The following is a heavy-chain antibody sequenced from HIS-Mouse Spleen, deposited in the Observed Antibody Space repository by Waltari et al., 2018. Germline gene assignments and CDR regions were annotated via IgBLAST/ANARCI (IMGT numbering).Heavy chain of an antibody. CDR2: IYYSGST. Sequence: LQLQESGPGLVKPSETLSTTCPVAGGSISSSSYYWAWISPPPGKGLEWIGGIYYSGSTYYNPSLKSRVTIAVDTSKNQFSLKLSSVTAADTAVYYCAREIPYSSSWYDWYFDLWGRGTLVTVSS. CDR3: AREIPYSSSWYDWYFDL. D-gene: IGHD6-13*01. J-gene: IGHJ2*01. CDR1: GGSISSSSYY. V-gene: IGHV4-39*07.